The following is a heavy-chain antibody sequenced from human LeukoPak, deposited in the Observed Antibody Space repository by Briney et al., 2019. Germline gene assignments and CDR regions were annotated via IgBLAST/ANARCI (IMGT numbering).Heavy chain of an antibody. CDR3: ARGSVLLWFGESFDY. D-gene: IGHD3-10*01. CDR2: IYYSGST. Sequence: SETLSLTCTVSGGSISSYYWGWIRQPPGKGLEWIGSIYYSGSTYYNPSLKSRVTISVDTSKNQFSLKLSSVTAADTAVYYCARGSVLLWFGESFDYWGQGTLVTVSS. J-gene: IGHJ4*02. V-gene: IGHV4-39*07. CDR1: GGSISSYY.